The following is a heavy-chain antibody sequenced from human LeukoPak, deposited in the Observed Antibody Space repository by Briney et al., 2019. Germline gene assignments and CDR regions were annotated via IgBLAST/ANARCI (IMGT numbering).Heavy chain of an antibody. V-gene: IGHV3-33*01. J-gene: IGHJ4*02. Sequence: GGSLRLSCAASGFTFSTHGMHWVRQAPGKGLEWVAVIWNVGSNKDYADSVKGRFTISRDNSKKTLYLQMNSLRAEDTAVYYCASQGYCSGGTRYSGGWGQGTLVTLSS. CDR1: GFTFSTHG. CDR3: ASQGYCSGGTRYSGG. CDR2: IWNVGSNK. D-gene: IGHD2-15*01.